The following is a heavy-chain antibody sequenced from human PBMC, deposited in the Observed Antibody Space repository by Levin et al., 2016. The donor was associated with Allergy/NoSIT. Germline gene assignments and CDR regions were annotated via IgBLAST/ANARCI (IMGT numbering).Heavy chain of an antibody. Sequence: GESLKISCAASEFPFSAYWMHWVRQAPGKGLVWVSRIDGDGSNTKYADSVRGRFTISRDNAENTMFLQMNSLRAEDTAVYYCTRGVRGARYFDLWGRGTLVTVSS. J-gene: IGHJ2*01. V-gene: IGHV3-74*01. CDR3: TRGVRGARYFDL. CDR1: EFPFSAYW. CDR2: IDGDGSNT. D-gene: IGHD3-10*01.